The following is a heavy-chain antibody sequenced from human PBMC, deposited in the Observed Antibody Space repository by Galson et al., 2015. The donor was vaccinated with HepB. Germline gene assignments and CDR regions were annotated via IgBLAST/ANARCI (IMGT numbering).Heavy chain of an antibody. J-gene: IGHJ6*02. D-gene: IGHD6-19*01. CDR3: ARDCPVPGDSSGWPYYGMDV. V-gene: IGHV4-59*08. Sequence: SETLSLTCTVSGGSISSYYWSWIRQPPGKGLEWIGYIYYSGSTNYNPPLKSRVTISVDTSKNQFSLKLSSVTAADTAVYYCARDCPVPGDSSGWPYYGMDVWGQGTTVTVSS. CDR2: IYYSGST. CDR1: GGSISSYY.